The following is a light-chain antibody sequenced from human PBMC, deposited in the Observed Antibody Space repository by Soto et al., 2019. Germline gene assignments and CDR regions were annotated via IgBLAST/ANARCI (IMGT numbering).Light chain of an antibody. V-gene: IGLV2-11*01. CDR1: SSDVGGYNY. Sequence: QSALTQPRSVSGSPGQSVTISCTRTSSDVGGYNYVSWYQQHPDKAPKLMIYDVSKRPSGVPDRFSGSKSGNTASLTISGLQAEDEADYYCCSYAGSYTFDVVFGGGTKVTVL. J-gene: IGLJ2*01. CDR3: CSYAGSYTFDVV. CDR2: DVS.